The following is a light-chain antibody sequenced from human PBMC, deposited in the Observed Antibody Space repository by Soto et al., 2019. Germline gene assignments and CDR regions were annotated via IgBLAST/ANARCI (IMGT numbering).Light chain of an antibody. Sequence: EIVLTQSPGTLSLSPGERATLSCRASQSVSSSYLAWYQQKPGQAPRLLIYGASSRATGIPDRFSCSGSGTEFTLTISRLEPEDFAVSYCQQYGSSPWTFGQGTKVEIK. CDR1: QSVSSSY. CDR3: QQYGSSPWT. J-gene: IGKJ1*01. V-gene: IGKV3-20*01. CDR2: GAS.